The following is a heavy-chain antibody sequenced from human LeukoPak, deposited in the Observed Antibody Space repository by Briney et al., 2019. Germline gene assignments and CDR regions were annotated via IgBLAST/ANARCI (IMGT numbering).Heavy chain of an antibody. CDR1: GFTFSDYY. Sequence: PGGSLRLSCAASGFTFSDYYMSWIRQAPGKGLEWVSYISSSGSTIYYADSVKGRFTISRDNAKNSLYLQMNSLRAEDTAVYYCTREPYDILTGTFDYWGQGTLVTVSS. CDR2: ISSSGSTI. V-gene: IGHV3-11*01. J-gene: IGHJ4*02. CDR3: TREPYDILTGTFDY. D-gene: IGHD3-9*01.